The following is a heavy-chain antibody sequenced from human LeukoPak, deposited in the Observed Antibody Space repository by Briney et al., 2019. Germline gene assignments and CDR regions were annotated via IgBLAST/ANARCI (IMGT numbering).Heavy chain of an antibody. Sequence: GGSLRLSCAASGFTFSSYEMNWVRQAPGKGLEWVAVIWYDGNNIYYVDSVKGRFTISRDNSKNKLYLQMNSLRAEDTAVYYCARESTRGISPDYWGQGTLVTVSS. V-gene: IGHV3-33*08. J-gene: IGHJ4*02. CDR1: GFTFSSYE. D-gene: IGHD5/OR15-5a*01. CDR2: IWYDGNNI. CDR3: ARESTRGISPDY.